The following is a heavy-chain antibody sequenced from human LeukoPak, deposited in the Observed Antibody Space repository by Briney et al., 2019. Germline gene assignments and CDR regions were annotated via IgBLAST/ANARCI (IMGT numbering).Heavy chain of an antibody. CDR3: ASFYDSSGYQDY. CDR1: GGSSSGYY. CDR2: INHSGST. D-gene: IGHD3-22*01. Sequence: SETLSLTCAVYGGSSSGYYWSWIRQPPGKGLEWIGEINHSGSTNYNPSLKSRVTISVDTSKNQFSLKLSSVTAADTAVYYCASFYDSSGYQDYWGQGTLVTVSS. J-gene: IGHJ4*02. V-gene: IGHV4-34*01.